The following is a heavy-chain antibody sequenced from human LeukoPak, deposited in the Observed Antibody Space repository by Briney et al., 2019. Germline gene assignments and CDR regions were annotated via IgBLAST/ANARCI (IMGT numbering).Heavy chain of an antibody. CDR1: GFTFDDYG. Sequence: GGSLRLSCAASGFTFDDYGMSWVRQAPGKGLEWVSATSSSDAGTYHADSVRGRFTISRDNSKNTLYLQMNSLRVEDAAVYYCARAPVTSCRGAYCYPFDYWGQGTLVTVSS. V-gene: IGHV3-23*01. CDR2: TSSSDAGT. CDR3: ARAPVTSCRGAYCYPFDY. J-gene: IGHJ4*02. D-gene: IGHD2-21*01.